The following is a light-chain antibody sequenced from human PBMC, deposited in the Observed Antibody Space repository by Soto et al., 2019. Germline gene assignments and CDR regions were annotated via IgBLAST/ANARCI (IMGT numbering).Light chain of an antibody. J-gene: IGLJ1*01. CDR3: QSYDSSLSRDV. CDR1: SSNIGARYD. V-gene: IGLV1-40*01. CDR2: DNN. Sequence: QSVLTQPPSVSGAPGQRVTISCTGSSSNIGARYDVHWYHQFPGTAPKLLIYDNNNRPSGVPDRFSGSKSGTSASLAITGLQAEDEADYYCQSYDSSLSRDVFGTGTKLTVL.